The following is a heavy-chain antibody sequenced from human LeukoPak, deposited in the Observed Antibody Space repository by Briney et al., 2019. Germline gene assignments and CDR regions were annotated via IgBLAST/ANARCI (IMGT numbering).Heavy chain of an antibody. Sequence: SLRLSCAASGFTFDDYAMHWVRQAPGKGLVWVSGISWNSGSIGYADSVKGRFTISRDNAKNSQYLQMNSLRAEDTALYYCAKDTLDYYDSSGPAHAFDIWGQGTMVTVSS. D-gene: IGHD3-22*01. CDR2: ISWNSGSI. J-gene: IGHJ3*02. V-gene: IGHV3-9*01. CDR1: GFTFDDYA. CDR3: AKDTLDYYDSSGPAHAFDI.